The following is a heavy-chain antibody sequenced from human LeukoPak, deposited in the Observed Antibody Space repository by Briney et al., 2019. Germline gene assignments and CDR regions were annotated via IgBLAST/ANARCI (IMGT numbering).Heavy chain of an antibody. Sequence: ASVKVSCKASGYTFTGYYMHWVRQAPGQGLEWMGWINPNSGGTNYAQKFQGRVTMTRDTSISTAYMELSRLRSDDTAVYYCARGETSSWYRYYYYYYMDVWGKGTTVTVSS. D-gene: IGHD6-13*01. CDR3: ARGETSSWYRYYYYYYMDV. V-gene: IGHV1-2*02. CDR1: GYTFTGYY. CDR2: INPNSGGT. J-gene: IGHJ6*03.